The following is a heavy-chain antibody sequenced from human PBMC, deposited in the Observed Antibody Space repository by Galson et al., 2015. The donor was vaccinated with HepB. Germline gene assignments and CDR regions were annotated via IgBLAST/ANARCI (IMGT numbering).Heavy chain of an antibody. D-gene: IGHD3-10*01. CDR1: GFPCSSYV. J-gene: IGHJ4*02. Sequence: SLRLSCAASGFPCSSYVMHWIRQAPGKRQEYVSAISSNGGSTYYADSVTGRFTISRDNSKNTLYLQMRSLSAEDTDVYYCVKETDYVPLLWFGELLFGDFDYWGQGALVRVS. CDR2: ISSNGGST. CDR3: VKETDYVPLLWFGELLFGDFDY. V-gene: IGHV3-64D*06.